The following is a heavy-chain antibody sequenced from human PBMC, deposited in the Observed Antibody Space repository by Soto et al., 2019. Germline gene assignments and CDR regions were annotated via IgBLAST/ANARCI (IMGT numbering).Heavy chain of an antibody. CDR3: ARDHDYAEPNRPASVS. V-gene: IGHV1-69*04. CDR2: TIPILGIA. Sequence: SVKVSCKASGGTFSSYTISWVRQAPGQGLEWMGRTIPILGIANYAQKLQGRVTITADKSTSTAYMELSSLRSEDTAVYYCARDHDYAEPNRPASVSRGQGSLVTVSS. D-gene: IGHD4-17*01. CDR1: GGTFSSYT. J-gene: IGHJ4*02.